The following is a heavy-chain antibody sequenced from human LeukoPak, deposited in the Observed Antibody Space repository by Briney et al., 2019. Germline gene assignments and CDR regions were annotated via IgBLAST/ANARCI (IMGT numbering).Heavy chain of an antibody. CDR3: AKDVSPYGGEWDYFDY. Sequence: AGGSLRLSCAASGFTFSSYAMSWVRQAPGKGLEWVSAISASGGSTYLADSVKGRFTISRDNSKNTLYLQMNSLRAEDTAVYYCAKDVSPYGGEWDYFDYWGQGTLVTASS. J-gene: IGHJ4*02. V-gene: IGHV3-23*01. CDR2: ISASGGST. CDR1: GFTFSSYA. D-gene: IGHD4-23*01.